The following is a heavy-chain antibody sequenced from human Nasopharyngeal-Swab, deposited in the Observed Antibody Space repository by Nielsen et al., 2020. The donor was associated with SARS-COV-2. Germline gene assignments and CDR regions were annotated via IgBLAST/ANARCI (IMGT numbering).Heavy chain of an antibody. V-gene: IGHV4-39*01. CDR3: ARQGPYDSYGPSKV. Sequence: SETLSLTCTVSDGSISSSTYYWAWIRQPPGKGLEWIGSIYYSGSTHYNPSLKSRVTISADTSKNQFSLKLRSVTAADTAVYYCARQGPYDSYGPSKVWGQGTTVIVSS. J-gene: IGHJ6*02. CDR1: DGSISSSTYY. D-gene: IGHD5-18*01. CDR2: IYYSGST.